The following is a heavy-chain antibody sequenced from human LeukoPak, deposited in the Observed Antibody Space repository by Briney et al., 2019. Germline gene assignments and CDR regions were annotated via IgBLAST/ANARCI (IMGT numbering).Heavy chain of an antibody. V-gene: IGHV3-48*03. J-gene: IGHJ6*03. D-gene: IGHD6-19*01. CDR2: ISSSGSTI. CDR1: GFTFSSYE. Sequence: PGGSLRLSCAASGFTFSSYEMNWVRQAPGKGLEWVSYISSSGSTIYYADSVKGRFTISRDNAKNSLYLQMNSLRAEDTAVYYCASGPVQPSYYYYYMDVWGKGTTVTVSS. CDR3: ASGPVQPSYYYYYMDV.